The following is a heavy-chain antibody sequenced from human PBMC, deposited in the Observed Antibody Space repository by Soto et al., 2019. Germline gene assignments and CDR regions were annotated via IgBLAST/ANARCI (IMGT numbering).Heavy chain of an antibody. D-gene: IGHD6-6*01. Sequence: QVQLQESGPGLVKPSETLSLTCTVSGGSISSYYWSWIRQPAGKGLEGIGRIYTGGSTNYNPSLKSRVTMSVDPCKHQFSLKLSSVTAADTAVYYCARDGGSSPPHYYYYGMDVWGQGTTVTVSS. CDR3: ARDGGSSPPHYYYYGMDV. J-gene: IGHJ6*02. CDR1: GGSISSYY. CDR2: IYTGGST. V-gene: IGHV4-4*07.